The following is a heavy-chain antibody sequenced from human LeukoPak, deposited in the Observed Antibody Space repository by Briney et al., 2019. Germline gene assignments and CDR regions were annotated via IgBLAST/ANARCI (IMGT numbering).Heavy chain of an antibody. V-gene: IGHV3-7*01. CDR2: IKQDGSEK. J-gene: IGHJ6*03. Sequence: GGSLRLSCAASGFTLSSYWMGWVRQAPGEGLEWVGNIKQDGSEKYYVDSVKGRFTISRDNAKNSLYLQMNSLRAEDTAVYYCARSALYYYYMDVWGKGTTVTVSS. CDR1: GFTLSSYW. CDR3: ARSALYYYYMDV.